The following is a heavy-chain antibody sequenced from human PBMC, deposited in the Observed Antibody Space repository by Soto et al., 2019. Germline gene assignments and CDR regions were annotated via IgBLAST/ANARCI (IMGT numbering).Heavy chain of an antibody. CDR3: ARAAYYETQYYFDY. CDR1: DGSISSYY. D-gene: IGHD3-22*01. V-gene: IGHV4-59*12. Sequence: SEILSLTCTVADGSISSYYWRWIRQTPGKGLEWIGYIYHSGSTNYNPSLKSRVTISVDKSKNQFSLKLSSVTAADTAVYYCARAAYYETQYYFDYWGQGTLVTVSS. J-gene: IGHJ4*02. CDR2: IYHSGST.